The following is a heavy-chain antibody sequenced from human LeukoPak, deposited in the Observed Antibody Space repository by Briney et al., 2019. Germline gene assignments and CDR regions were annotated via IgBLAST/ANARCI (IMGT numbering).Heavy chain of an antibody. D-gene: IGHD3-22*01. J-gene: IGHJ3*02. Sequence: GGSLRLSCAASGFTFSDYDMSWIRQAPGKGLEWVAYIRGSGGDSYHTDSVKGRFTISRENAKTSVYLQMNSLRAEDTAVYYCARTSSSGYYYRDAFDIWGQGTMVTVSP. CDR3: ARTSSSGYYYRDAFDI. CDR1: GFTFSDYD. V-gene: IGHV3-11*01. CDR2: IRGSGGDS.